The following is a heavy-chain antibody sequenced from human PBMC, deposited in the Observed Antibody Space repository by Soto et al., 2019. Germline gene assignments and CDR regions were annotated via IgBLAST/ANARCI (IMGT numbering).Heavy chain of an antibody. V-gene: IGHV3-21*01. CDR3: ARDPSDCSSTSCWGYYALDV. J-gene: IGHJ6*02. CDR1: GFPFSTYS. D-gene: IGHD2-2*01. CDR2: IRSSGTYI. Sequence: GGSLRLSCAASGFPFSTYSMNWVRQAPGKGLEWVSSIRSSGTYIHYADSLKGRFTISRDNAKNSLYLQMISLRAEDTAVYYCARDPSDCSSTSCWGYYALDVWGQGTTVTVSS.